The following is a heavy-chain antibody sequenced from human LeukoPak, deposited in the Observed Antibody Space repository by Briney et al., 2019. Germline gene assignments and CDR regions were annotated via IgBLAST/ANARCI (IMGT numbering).Heavy chain of an antibody. J-gene: IGHJ3*02. CDR3: ARAADAFDI. CDR2: ITGNGGTT. CDR1: GFTFSNYG. V-gene: IGHV3-23*01. Sequence: GGPLRLSCAASGFTFSNYGMNWVRQAPGKGLEWVSGITGNGGTTYYADSVKGRFTISRDNSKNTVYLQMNSLRAEDTAVYYCARAADAFDIWGQGTMVTVSS.